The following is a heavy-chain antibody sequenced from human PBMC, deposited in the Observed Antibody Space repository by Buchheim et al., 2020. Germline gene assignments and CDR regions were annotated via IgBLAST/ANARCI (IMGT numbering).Heavy chain of an antibody. V-gene: IGHV3-23*01. D-gene: IGHD1-26*01. J-gene: IGHJ6*02. CDR2: ISGSGGST. CDR3: AKDGIVGGSYYYYGMDV. Sequence: EVQLLESGGGLVQPGGSLRLSCAASGFTFSSYAMSWVRQAPGKGLEWVSAISGSGGSTSYADSVKGRFTISRVNSQNTLYLQMNSLRAEDTAVYYCAKDGIVGGSYYYYGMDVWGQGTT. CDR1: GFTFSSYA.